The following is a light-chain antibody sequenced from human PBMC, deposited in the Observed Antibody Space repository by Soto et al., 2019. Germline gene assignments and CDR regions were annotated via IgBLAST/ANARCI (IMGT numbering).Light chain of an antibody. CDR1: SLPKQY. CDR2: RDR. Sequence: SYELTQPPSVSVSPGQTAKITCSGDSLPKQYAHWYQQKSGQAPVLVIYRDRERPSGIPERFSGSSSGTTVTLSISGVQAEDEADYYCQSAGSSSPSYVVFGGGTKRTVL. J-gene: IGLJ2*01. CDR3: QSAGSSSPSYVV. V-gene: IGLV3-25*03.